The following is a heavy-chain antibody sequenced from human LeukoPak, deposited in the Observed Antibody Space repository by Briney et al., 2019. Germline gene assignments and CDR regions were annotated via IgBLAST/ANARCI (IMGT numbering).Heavy chain of an antibody. J-gene: IGHJ6*02. V-gene: IGHV3-23*01. Sequence: GGSLRLSCAASGFTFSSYAMSWVRQAPGKGLGWVSAISGSGGSTYYADSVKGRFTISRDNFKNTLYLQMNSLRAEDTAVYYCAKAVQWDRYYYYYGMDVWGQGTTVTVSS. CDR3: AKAVQWDRYYYYYGMDV. CDR1: GFTFSSYA. CDR2: ISGSGGST. D-gene: IGHD1-26*01.